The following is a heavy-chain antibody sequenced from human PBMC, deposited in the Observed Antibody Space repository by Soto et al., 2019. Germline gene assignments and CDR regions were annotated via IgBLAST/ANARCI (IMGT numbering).Heavy chain of an antibody. V-gene: IGHV1-2*04. J-gene: IGHJ3*02. CDR3: ARAPSPARDAFDI. CDR1: GYTFTGYY. D-gene: IGHD2-2*01. Sequence: ASVKVSCKASGYTFTGYYMHWVRQAPGQGLEWMGWINPNSGGTNYAQKFQGWVTMTRDTSISTAYMELSRLRSDDTAVYYCARAPSPARDAFDIWGQGTMVTVPS. CDR2: INPNSGGT.